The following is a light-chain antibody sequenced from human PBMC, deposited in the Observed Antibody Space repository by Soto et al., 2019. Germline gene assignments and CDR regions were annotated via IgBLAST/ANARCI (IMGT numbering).Light chain of an antibody. J-gene: IGKJ1*01. V-gene: IGKV1-39*01. CDR1: QSISSF. Sequence: DIQMTQSPSSLSASVRDRVTITCRASQSISSFLNWYQQKPGKAPKLLIYAASSLQSGVPSRFSGGGSGTEFTRTINSLEPEDFATYCCKQSYSTPRTFGQGTKVE. CDR2: AAS. CDR3: KQSYSTPRT.